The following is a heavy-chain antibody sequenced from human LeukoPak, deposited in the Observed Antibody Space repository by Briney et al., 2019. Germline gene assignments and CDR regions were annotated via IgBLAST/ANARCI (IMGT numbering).Heavy chain of an antibody. CDR1: AGSISSYC. Sequence: WESLSLTCTVSAGSISSYCWSWIRQPAGKGLEWIGLIYTGGSTNYNPSRKSGSTTPETTPRNHFSLKLSSLTPADPPEYSCARGGGGYDLDYWGQGTLVTVSS. V-gene: IGHV4-4*07. CDR3: ARGGGGYDLDY. D-gene: IGHD5-12*01. CDR2: IYTGGST. J-gene: IGHJ4*02.